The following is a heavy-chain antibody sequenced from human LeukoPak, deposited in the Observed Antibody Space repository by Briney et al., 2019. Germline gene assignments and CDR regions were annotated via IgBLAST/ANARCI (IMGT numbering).Heavy chain of an antibody. V-gene: IGHV2-5*02. J-gene: IGHJ4*02. D-gene: IGHD3-22*01. CDR2: IYWDDDR. Sequence: SGPTLVNPTQTLTLTCTFSGFSLNTHGVGVGWIRQPPGRALEWLALIYWDDDRRYSPSLNSRLTITKDTSKNQVVLTMTNMDPVDTATYFCAHRKNYYDSSVSDNWGQGTLVTVSS. CDR3: AHRKNYYDSSVSDN. CDR1: GFSLNTHGVG.